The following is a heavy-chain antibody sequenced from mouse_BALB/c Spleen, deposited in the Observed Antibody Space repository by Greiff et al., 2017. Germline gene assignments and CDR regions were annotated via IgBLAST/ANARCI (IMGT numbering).Heavy chain of an antibody. CDR3: ARYPSNYDYAMDY. CDR1: GFTFSSYT. V-gene: IGHV5-9*03. D-gene: IGHD2-4*01. Sequence: EVKLMESGGGLVKPGGSLKLSCAASGFTFSSYTMSWVRQTPEKRLEWVATISSGGGNTYYPDSVKGRFTISRDNAKNNLYLQMSSLRSEDTALYYCARYPSNYDYAMDYWGQGTSVTVSS. J-gene: IGHJ4*01. CDR2: ISSGGGNT.